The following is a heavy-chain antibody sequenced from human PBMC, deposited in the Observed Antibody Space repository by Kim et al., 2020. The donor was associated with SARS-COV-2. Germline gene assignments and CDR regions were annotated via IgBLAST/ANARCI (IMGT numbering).Heavy chain of an antibody. V-gene: IGHV4-39*01. CDR2: IYYSGST. Sequence: SETLSLTCTVSGGSISSSSYYWGWIRQPPGKGLEWIGSIYYSGSTYYNPSLKSRVTISVDTSKNQFSLKLSSVTAADTAVYYCANGADNYYDSSDRNSDAFDSWGQGTMVTVSS. D-gene: IGHD3-22*01. CDR3: ANGADNYYDSSDRNSDAFDS. CDR1: GGSISSSSYY. J-gene: IGHJ3*02.